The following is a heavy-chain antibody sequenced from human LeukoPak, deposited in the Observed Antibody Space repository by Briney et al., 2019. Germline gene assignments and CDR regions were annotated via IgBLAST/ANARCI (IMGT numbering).Heavy chain of an antibody. Sequence: PSETLSLTCAVSGGSISSSNWWSWVRQPPGKGLEWIGEIYHSGSTNYNPSLKSRVTISVDKSKNQFSLKLSSVTAADTAVYYCASGIVGATTAMDYWGQGTLVTVSS. CDR3: ASGIVGATTAMDY. CDR1: GGSISSSNW. V-gene: IGHV4-4*02. D-gene: IGHD1-26*01. J-gene: IGHJ4*02. CDR2: IYHSGST.